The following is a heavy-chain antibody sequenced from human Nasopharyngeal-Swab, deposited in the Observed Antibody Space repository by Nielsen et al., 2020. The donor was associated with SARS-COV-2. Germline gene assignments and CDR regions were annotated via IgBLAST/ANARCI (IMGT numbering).Heavy chain of an antibody. CDR2: VSYDGSSK. V-gene: IGHV3-30-3*01. Sequence: WIRQPPGKGLEWVAVVSYDGSSKYYADSVKGRFTISRDNSKNTLYLQMNSLRAEDTAVLYCARDMGRDGYNYPFDYWGQGTLVTVSS. D-gene: IGHD5-24*01. CDR3: ARDMGRDGYNYPFDY. J-gene: IGHJ4*02.